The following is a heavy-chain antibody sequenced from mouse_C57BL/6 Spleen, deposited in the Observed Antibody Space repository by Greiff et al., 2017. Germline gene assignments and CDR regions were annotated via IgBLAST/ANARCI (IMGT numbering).Heavy chain of an antibody. V-gene: IGHV1-55*01. D-gene: IGHD1-1*02. CDR1: GYTFTSYW. J-gene: IGHJ4*01. Sequence: QVHVKQPGAELVKPGASVKMSCKASGYTFTSYWITWVKQRPGQGLEWIGDIYPGSGSTNYNEKFKSKATLTVDTSSSTAYMQLSSLTSEDSAVYYCAIWGDVMDYWGQGTSVTVSS. CDR3: AIWGDVMDY. CDR2: IYPGSGST.